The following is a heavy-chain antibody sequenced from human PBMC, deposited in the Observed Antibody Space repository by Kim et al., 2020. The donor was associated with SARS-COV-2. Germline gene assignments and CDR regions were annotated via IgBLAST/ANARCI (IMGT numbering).Heavy chain of an antibody. Sequence: GGSLRLSCAVSGFSFEDYAMHWVRQAPGKGLEWIAGINYNSGNTDYADSVRGRFTISRDNANNSLYLQMNSLRPGDTALYYCTKDFYVRNSGLLCYFDSWGQGTLVTVSA. CDR2: INYNSGNT. J-gene: IGHJ4*02. V-gene: IGHV3-9*01. D-gene: IGHD2-21*01. CDR3: TKDFYVRNSGLLCYFDS. CDR1: GFSFEDYA.